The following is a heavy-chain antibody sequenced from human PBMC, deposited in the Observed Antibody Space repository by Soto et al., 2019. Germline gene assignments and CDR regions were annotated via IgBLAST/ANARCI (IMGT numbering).Heavy chain of an antibody. CDR3: ATDSAGRGPFDP. CDR1: GGSFGTNY. Sequence: ETLSLTCTISGGSFGTNYWSWIRQAPGKGLEWIGYTYHTGSTKYNPSLKSRATISVDTSKNQFSLTLNSAAAADTAVYYCATDSAGRGPFDPWGQGILVTVSS. J-gene: IGHJ5*02. V-gene: IGHV4-59*13. D-gene: IGHD3-10*01. CDR2: TYHTGST.